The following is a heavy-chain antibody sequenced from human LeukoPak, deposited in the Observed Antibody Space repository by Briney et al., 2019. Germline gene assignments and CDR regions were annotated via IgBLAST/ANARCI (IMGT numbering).Heavy chain of an antibody. CDR1: GFTVSSNY. J-gene: IGHJ4*02. CDR3: AAFGHYYDSSGSFDY. V-gene: IGHV3-66*01. Sequence: GGSLRLSCAASGFTVSSNYMSWVRQAPGKGLEWVSVIYSGGSTYYVDSVKGRFTISRDNSKNTLYLQMNSLRAEDTAVYYCAAFGHYYDSSGSFDYWGQGTLVTVSS. CDR2: IYSGGST. D-gene: IGHD3-22*01.